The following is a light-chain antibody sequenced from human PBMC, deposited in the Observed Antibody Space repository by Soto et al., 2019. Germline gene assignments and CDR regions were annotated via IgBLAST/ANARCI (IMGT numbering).Light chain of an antibody. CDR3: NSYAGGSRWV. J-gene: IGLJ2*01. CDR1: GSDVGGYNY. CDR2: EVN. V-gene: IGLV2-8*01. Sequence: QSALTQPPSASGSPEQSVTISCTGTGSDVGGYNYVSWYQQHPGKAPKVVIYEVNKRPSGVPDRFSGSKSGNTASLTVSGLQAEDEADYNCNSYAGGSRWVFGGGTKLTVL.